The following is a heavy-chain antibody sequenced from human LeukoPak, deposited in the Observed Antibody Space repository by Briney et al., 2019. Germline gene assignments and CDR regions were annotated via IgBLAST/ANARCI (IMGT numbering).Heavy chain of an antibody. Sequence: GGSLRLSCAASGFTFSSYWMSWVRQAPGKGLEWVANIKQDGSEKYYVDSVKGRFTISRDNAKNSLYLQMNSLRAEDTAVYYCARTWSPHYYYYGMGVWGQGTTVTVSS. CDR1: GFTFSSYW. V-gene: IGHV3-7*01. CDR2: IKQDGSEK. D-gene: IGHD2-8*02. J-gene: IGHJ6*02. CDR3: ARTWSPHYYYYGMGV.